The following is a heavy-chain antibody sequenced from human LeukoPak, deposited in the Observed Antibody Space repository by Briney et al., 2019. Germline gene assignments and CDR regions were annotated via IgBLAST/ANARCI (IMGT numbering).Heavy chain of an antibody. Sequence: SETLSLTCAVSGYSINSAYYWGWIRQPPGKGLEWIGGIYHSGSTDYNPSLKSRVTISVDTSKNQFSLKLSSVTAADAAVYYCARVTVTTAAFDYWGQGTLVTVSS. V-gene: IGHV4-38-2*01. CDR2: IYHSGST. J-gene: IGHJ4*02. CDR3: ARVTVTTAAFDY. D-gene: IGHD4-17*01. CDR1: GYSINSAYY.